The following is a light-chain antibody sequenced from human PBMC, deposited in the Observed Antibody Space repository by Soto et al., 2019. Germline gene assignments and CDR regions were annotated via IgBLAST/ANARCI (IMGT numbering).Light chain of an antibody. CDR3: QQTFTSLFT. J-gene: IGKJ3*01. V-gene: IGKV1-39*01. CDR2: GVS. CDR1: QTSGRY. Sequence: DIQMTQSPSTLSASVGDRVTITCRASQTSGRYLSWYQQKPGTAPKVLIYGVSSLQAGVPSRFSCSGSGTDFTLTISSLQPEDFATYYCQQTFTSLFTFGPGTRVDVK.